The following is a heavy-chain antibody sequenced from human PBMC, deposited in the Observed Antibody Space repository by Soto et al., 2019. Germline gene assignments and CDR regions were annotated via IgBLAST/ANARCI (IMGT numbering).Heavy chain of an antibody. CDR1: GYTPTEFS. V-gene: IGHV1-24*01. Sequence: ASVKVSCKVSGYTPTEFSMHWVRQAPGKGLEWMGGFDPEDGETIYAQKFQGRVTMTEDPSTDTAYMELSSLRSEDTAVYYCATPGPSGAFDIWGQGTMVTVS. CDR2: FDPEDGET. CDR3: ATPGPSGAFDI. D-gene: IGHD3-10*01. J-gene: IGHJ3*02.